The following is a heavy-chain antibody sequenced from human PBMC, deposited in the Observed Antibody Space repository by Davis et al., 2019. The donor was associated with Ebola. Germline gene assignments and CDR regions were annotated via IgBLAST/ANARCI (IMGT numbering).Heavy chain of an antibody. CDR1: GYTFTGYY. D-gene: IGHD2-8*01. J-gene: IGHJ5*02. Sequence: AASVKVSCKASGYTFTGYYMHWVRQAPGQGLEWMGWINPNSGGTNYAQKFQGRVTMTLDTSISTAYMGLSSLRSEDTAVYYCARDRGLMVYATNWFDPWGQGTLVTVSS. V-gene: IGHV1-2*02. CDR3: ARDRGLMVYATNWFDP. CDR2: INPNSGGT.